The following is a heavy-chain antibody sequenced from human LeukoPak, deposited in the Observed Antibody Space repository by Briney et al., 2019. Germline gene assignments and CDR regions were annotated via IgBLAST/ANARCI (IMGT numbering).Heavy chain of an antibody. Sequence: GGSLRLSCAASGLSVSSNYMSWVRQAPGKGLEWVSLIYSGGSAYYADSVKGRFMISRDNSKTTLYLQMNSLRAEDTAVYYCARPSGSYWRRGAFDIWGQGTMVTVSS. D-gene: IGHD1-26*01. CDR2: IYSGGSA. CDR3: ARPSGSYWRRGAFDI. CDR1: GLSVSSNY. V-gene: IGHV3-53*01. J-gene: IGHJ3*02.